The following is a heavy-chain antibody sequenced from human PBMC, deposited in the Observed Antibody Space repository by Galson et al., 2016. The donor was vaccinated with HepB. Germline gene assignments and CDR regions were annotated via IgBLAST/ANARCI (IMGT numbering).Heavy chain of an antibody. J-gene: IGHJ5*02. CDR2: ISNSGST. D-gene: IGHD3-10*01. CDR3: ARGTSLVRGVMPRWFDP. V-gene: IGHV4-59*01. CDR1: GGFISRDY. Sequence: SETLSLTCTVSGGFISRDYWSWIRQPPGKGLEWIGYISNSGSTNYNPSLKSRVPMSTDMSKNQFSLRLSSVTAADTAVYFCARGTSLVRGVMPRWFDPWGQGTLVTVSS.